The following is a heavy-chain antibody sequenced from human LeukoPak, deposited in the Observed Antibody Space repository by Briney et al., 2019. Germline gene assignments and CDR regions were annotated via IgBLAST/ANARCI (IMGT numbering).Heavy chain of an antibody. CDR3: AGEVPAAAYYYYYGMDV. D-gene: IGHD2-2*01. Sequence: SETLSLTCTVSGGSISSYYWSWIRQPAGRGLEWIGRIYTSGSTNYNPSLKSRVTMSVDTSKNQFSLKLSSVTAADTAVYYCAGEVPAAAYYYYYGMDVWGQGTTVTVSS. CDR1: GGSISSYY. CDR2: IYTSGST. V-gene: IGHV4-4*07. J-gene: IGHJ6*02.